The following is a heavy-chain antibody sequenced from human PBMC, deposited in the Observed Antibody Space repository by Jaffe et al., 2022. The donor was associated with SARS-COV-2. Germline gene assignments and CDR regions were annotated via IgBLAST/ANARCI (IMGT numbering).Heavy chain of an antibody. CDR1: GFTFSSYS. CDR2: ISSSSSYI. CDR3: ARDQMGEDVDTAILHPFDY. J-gene: IGHJ4*02. Sequence: EVQLVESGGGLVKPGGSLRLSCAASGFTFSSYSMNWVRQAPGKGLEWVSSISSSSSYIYYADSVKGRFTISRDNAKNSLYLQMNSLRAEDTAVYYCARDQMGEDVDTAILHPFDYWGQGTLVTVSS. D-gene: IGHD5-18*01. V-gene: IGHV3-21*01.